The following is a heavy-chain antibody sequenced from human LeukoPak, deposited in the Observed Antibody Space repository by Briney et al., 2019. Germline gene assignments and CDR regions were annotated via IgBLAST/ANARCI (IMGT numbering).Heavy chain of an antibody. CDR2: ISAYNGNT. D-gene: IGHD6-13*01. Sequence: GASVKVSCKASGYTFTSYGISWVRQAPGQGLEWMGWISAYNGNTNYAQKLQGRVTMTTDTSTSTAYMELRSLRSDDTAVYYCARGIAAADTYYYYYYYMDVWGKGTTVTVSS. CDR1: GYTFTSYG. J-gene: IGHJ6*03. V-gene: IGHV1-18*01. CDR3: ARGIAAADTYYYYYYYMDV.